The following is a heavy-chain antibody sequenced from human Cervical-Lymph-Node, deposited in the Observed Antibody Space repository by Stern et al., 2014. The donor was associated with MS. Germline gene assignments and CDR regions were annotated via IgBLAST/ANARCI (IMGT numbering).Heavy chain of an antibody. J-gene: IGHJ4*02. D-gene: IGHD6-13*01. Sequence: VQLVESGGGVVQPGRSLRLSCAASGFTFSSYAMHWVRQAPGKGLEWVAVISYDGSNKYYADSVKGRFTISRDNSKNTLYLQMNSLRAEDTAVYYCARDRLIAAAGSPLGYWGQGTLVTVSS. V-gene: IGHV3-30-3*01. CDR2: ISYDGSNK. CDR1: GFTFSSYA. CDR3: ARDRLIAAAGSPLGY.